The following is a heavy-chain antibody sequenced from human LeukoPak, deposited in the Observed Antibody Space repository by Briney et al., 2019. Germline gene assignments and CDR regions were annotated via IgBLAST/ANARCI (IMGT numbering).Heavy chain of an antibody. CDR3: ARGGTAMVPFDY. J-gene: IGHJ4*02. V-gene: IGHV4-31*03. Sequence: KPSETLSLTCTVSGGSISSGGYHWSWIRQHPGKGLEWIGYIYYSGSTYYNPSLKSRLTISVDTSKNQFSLKLSSVTAADTAVYYCARGGTAMVPFDYWGQGTLVTVSS. CDR1: GGSISSGGYH. CDR2: IYYSGST. D-gene: IGHD5-18*01.